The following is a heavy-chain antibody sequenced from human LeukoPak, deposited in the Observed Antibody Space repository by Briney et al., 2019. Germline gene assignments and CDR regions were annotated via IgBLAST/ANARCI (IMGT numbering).Heavy chain of an antibody. CDR3: ARGPPRGKYYYMDV. CDR2: IGTASDT. CDR1: GFTFSSFD. J-gene: IGHJ6*03. Sequence: PGGSLRLSCAASGFTFSSFDMHWVRQPTGQGLEWVSTIGTASDTYYPGSVEGRFTLSRDNAKNSLSPQMNSLTAGDTAVYYCARGPPRGKYYYMDVWGKGTTVTVSS. D-gene: IGHD1-1*01. V-gene: IGHV3-13*01.